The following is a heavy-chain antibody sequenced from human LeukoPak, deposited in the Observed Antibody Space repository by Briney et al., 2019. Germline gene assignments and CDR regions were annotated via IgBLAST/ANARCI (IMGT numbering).Heavy chain of an antibody. Sequence: GASVKVSCKASGYTFTSYGISWVRQAPGQGLEWMGWISAYNGNTNYAQKLQGRVTMTEDTSTDTAYMELSSLRSEDTAMYYCAKVSYYYDSSGYQGYFQHWGQGTLVTVSS. CDR3: AKVSYYYDSSGYQGYFQH. D-gene: IGHD3-22*01. CDR2: ISAYNGNT. J-gene: IGHJ1*01. CDR1: GYTFTSYG. V-gene: IGHV1-18*01.